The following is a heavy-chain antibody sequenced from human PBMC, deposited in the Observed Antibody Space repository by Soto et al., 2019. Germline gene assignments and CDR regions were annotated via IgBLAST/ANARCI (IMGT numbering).Heavy chain of an antibody. D-gene: IGHD2-21*01. V-gene: IGHV3-15*07. CDR1: GLAVSDAW. CDR2: IKSKTDGGTT. CDR3: AQDRGWGVVSPSHDY. Sequence: PGGSLGLSCAACGLAVSDAWINGVRQAPGKGLEWVGRIKSKTDGGTTDFADSVKGRFTISRDNSKNMLYLQINSLRDEDTALYFCAQDRGWGVVSPSHDYWGQGTLVTVSS. J-gene: IGHJ4*02.